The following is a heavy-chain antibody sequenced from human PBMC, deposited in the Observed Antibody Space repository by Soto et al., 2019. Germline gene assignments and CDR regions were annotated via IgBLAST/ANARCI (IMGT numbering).Heavy chain of an antibody. V-gene: IGHV4-31*03. Sequence: SETLSLTCTVSGGSISSGGYYWSWIRQHPGKGLEWIGYIYYSGSTYYNPSLKSRVTISVDTSKNQFSLKLSSVTAADTAVYYCARVSHYDSSGYYYNNGMEVWGQGTTVPGS. J-gene: IGHJ6*02. CDR1: GGSISSGGYY. CDR3: ARVSHYDSSGYYYNNGMEV. CDR2: IYYSGST. D-gene: IGHD3-22*01.